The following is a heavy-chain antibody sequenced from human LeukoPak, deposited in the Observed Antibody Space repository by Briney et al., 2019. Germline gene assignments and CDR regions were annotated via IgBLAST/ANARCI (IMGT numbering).Heavy chain of an antibody. CDR1: GYTFTSSD. CDR3: AGEVGAENWFDP. Sequence: ASVTVSCMASGYTFTSSDINWVRQATGQGLEWMGCVNPNSGNTAYAQKFQGRVTMTRDTSISTAYMELSSLRFDDTAVYYCAGEVGAENWFDPWGQGTLVTVSS. CDR2: VNPNSGNT. J-gene: IGHJ5*02. V-gene: IGHV1-8*01. D-gene: IGHD1-26*01.